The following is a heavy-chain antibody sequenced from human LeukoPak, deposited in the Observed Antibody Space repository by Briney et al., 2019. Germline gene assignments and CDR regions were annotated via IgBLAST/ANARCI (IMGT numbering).Heavy chain of an antibody. D-gene: IGHD3-9*01. CDR2: IWYDGSNK. V-gene: IGHV3-33*01. J-gene: IGHJ4*02. Sequence: GRSLRLSCAASGFTFSSYGMHWVRQAPGKGLEWVAVIWYDGSNKYYADSVKGRFTISRDNAKNSLYLQMNSLRDEDTAVYYCARGALRYSDYWGQGTLVTVSS. CDR3: ARGALRYSDY. CDR1: GFTFSSYG.